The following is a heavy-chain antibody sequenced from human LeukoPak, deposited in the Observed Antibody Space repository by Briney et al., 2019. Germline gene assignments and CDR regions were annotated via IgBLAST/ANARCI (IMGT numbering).Heavy chain of an antibody. CDR3: AKTDCGGDCYHFDY. D-gene: IGHD2-21*02. J-gene: IGHJ4*02. V-gene: IGHV4-59*01. CDR1: GGSISSYY. CDR2: IYYSGST. Sequence: SETLSLTCTVSGGSISSYYWSWIRQPPGKGLEWIGYIYYSGSTNYNPSLKSRVTISVDTSKNQFSLKLSSVTAADTAVYYCAKTDCGGDCYHFDYWGQGTLVTVSS.